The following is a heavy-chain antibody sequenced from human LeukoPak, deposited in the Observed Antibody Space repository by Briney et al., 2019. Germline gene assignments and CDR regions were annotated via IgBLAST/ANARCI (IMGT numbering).Heavy chain of an antibody. CDR1: GYTFTGYY. Sequence: GASVKVSCKASGYTFTGYYMHWVRQAPAQGPEWMGWINPNSGGTNYAQKFQGRVTMTRDTSISTAYMELSRLRSDDTAVYYCARDSITGSHYYYYYMDVWGKGTTVTVSS. J-gene: IGHJ6*03. CDR3: ARDSITGSHYYYYYMDV. CDR2: INPNSGGT. V-gene: IGHV1-2*02. D-gene: IGHD1-20*01.